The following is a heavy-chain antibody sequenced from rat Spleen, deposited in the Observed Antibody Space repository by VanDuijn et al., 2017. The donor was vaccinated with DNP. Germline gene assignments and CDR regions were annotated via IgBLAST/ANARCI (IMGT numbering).Heavy chain of an antibody. CDR3: AILYNNRGDV. V-gene: IGHV5-58*01. J-gene: IGHJ4*01. CDR1: GFTFSSYW. Sequence: EVLLVETGGGLVQPGRSLKLSCVASGFTFSSYWMYWIRQTPGKGLEWLASINNDGGSTYYPESVKGRFTISRDNAENTVYLQMNSLRSEDTATYYCAILYNNRGDVWGQGTSVTVSS. CDR2: INNDGGST. D-gene: IGHD1-10*01.